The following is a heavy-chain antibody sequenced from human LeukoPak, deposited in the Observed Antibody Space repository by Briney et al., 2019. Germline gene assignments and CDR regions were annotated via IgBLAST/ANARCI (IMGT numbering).Heavy chain of an antibody. J-gene: IGHJ4*02. Sequence: ASVKVSCKASGYTFTNYHINWVRQAPGQGLEWMGWINPNSGGTNYAQKFQGRVTMTRDTSISTAYMELGRLRSDDTAVYYCARGVVVVAASALGYWGQGTLVTVSS. V-gene: IGHV1-2*02. CDR2: INPNSGGT. D-gene: IGHD2-15*01. CDR1: GYTFTNYH. CDR3: ARGVVVVAASALGY.